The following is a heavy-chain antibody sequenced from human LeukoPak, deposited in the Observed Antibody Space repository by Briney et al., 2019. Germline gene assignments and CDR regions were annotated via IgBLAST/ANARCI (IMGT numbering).Heavy chain of an antibody. Sequence: GGSLRLSCAASGFTFSSYAMSWVRRAPGKGLEWVSAISGSGGSTYYADSVKGRFTISRDNSKNTLYLQMNSLRAEDTAVYYCAKDVLNYYDSSGYGYFQHWGQGALVTVSS. V-gene: IGHV3-23*01. CDR3: AKDVLNYYDSSGYGYFQH. D-gene: IGHD3-22*01. CDR2: ISGSGGST. CDR1: GFTFSSYA. J-gene: IGHJ1*01.